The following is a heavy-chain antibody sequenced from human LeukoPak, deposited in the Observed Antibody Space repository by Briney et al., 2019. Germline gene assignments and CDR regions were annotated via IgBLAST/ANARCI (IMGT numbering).Heavy chain of an antibody. CDR3: AKENPQYCGGDCSLDY. CDR1: GFTFSSYG. J-gene: IGHJ4*02. Sequence: GGSLRLSCAASGFTFSSYGMHWVRQAPGKGLEWVAVISYDGSNKYYADSVKGRFTISRDNSKNTLYLQMNSLRAEDTAVYYCAKENPQYCGGDCSLDYWGQGTLVTVSS. D-gene: IGHD2-21*02. V-gene: IGHV3-30*18. CDR2: ISYDGSNK.